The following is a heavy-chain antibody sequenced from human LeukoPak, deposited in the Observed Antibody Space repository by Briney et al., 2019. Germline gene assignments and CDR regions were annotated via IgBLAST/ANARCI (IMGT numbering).Heavy chain of an antibody. V-gene: IGHV7-4-1*02. D-gene: IGHD3-10*01. CDR3: AWQKYYYGSQDWFDP. Sequence: VASGKVSCKASGYVFSTYAINGMRQAPGQGLEWVGWINTNTGYPTYAHRSTGRFVFSVDKSVSTAYMEIKNLKADDTAVYYCAWQKYYYGSQDWFDPWGHGTLVTVSS. J-gene: IGHJ5*02. CDR2: INTNTGYP. CDR1: GYVFSTYA.